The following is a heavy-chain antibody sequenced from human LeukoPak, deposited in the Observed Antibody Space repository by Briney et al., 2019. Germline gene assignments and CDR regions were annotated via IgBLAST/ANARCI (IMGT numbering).Heavy chain of an antibody. D-gene: IGHD1-1*01. V-gene: IGHV4-61*02. CDR2: IYTSGST. J-gene: IGHJ4*02. CDR1: GGSISSGSYY. Sequence: PSQTLSLTCTVSGGSISSGSYYWSWIRQPAGKGLEWIGRIYTSGSTNFNPSLKSRVTISVDTSKNQFSLKLSSVTAADTAVYYCASQRTTGTTSRGYFDYWGQGTLVTVSS. CDR3: ASQRTTGTTSRGYFDY.